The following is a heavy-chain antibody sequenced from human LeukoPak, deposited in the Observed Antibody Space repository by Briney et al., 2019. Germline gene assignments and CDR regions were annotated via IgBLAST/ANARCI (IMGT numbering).Heavy chain of an antibody. V-gene: IGHV3-74*01. D-gene: IGHD7-27*01. CDR2: INNDGNRI. J-gene: IGHJ4*02. Sequence: GGSLRLSCAASGFTVSNSWMFWVRQAPGKGLIYVSEINNDGNRIRYVDSVKGRFTISRDGAKNTLFLQMNSLRDDDTAMYYCARGGLPGGFDYWGQGILVTVSS. CDR3: ARGGLPGGFDY. CDR1: GFTVSNSW.